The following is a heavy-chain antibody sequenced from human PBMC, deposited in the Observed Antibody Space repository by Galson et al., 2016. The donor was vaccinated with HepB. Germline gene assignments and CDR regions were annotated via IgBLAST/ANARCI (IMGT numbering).Heavy chain of an antibody. CDR3: ARDLVVTRNYYYYHYMDV. V-gene: IGHV3-53*01. D-gene: IGHD3-22*01. CDR2: IYSGDYT. Sequence: SLRLSCAPSGFSVSNNYMNWVRQAPGKGLEWVSVIYSGDYTYYADSVMGRFTISRDISKNTLYLQMNRLRAEDTAVYYCARDLVVTRNYYYYHYMDVWGKGTTVTVSS. J-gene: IGHJ6*03. CDR1: GFSVSNNY.